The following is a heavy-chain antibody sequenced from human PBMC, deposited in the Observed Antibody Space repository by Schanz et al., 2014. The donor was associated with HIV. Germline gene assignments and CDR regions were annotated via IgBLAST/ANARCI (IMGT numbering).Heavy chain of an antibody. CDR3: ARDQASTGCFDY. CDR2: IYHSGST. J-gene: IGHJ4*02. Sequence: QVHLQESGPGLVKPSQTLSLTCSVSGYSISRGGYYWSWIRQHPGKGLEWIGYIYHSGSTNYNPSRKSRVTISVDTSKNQFSLKLSSVTAADTAVYYCARDQASTGCFDYWGQGTLVTVS. D-gene: IGHD6-25*01. V-gene: IGHV4-31*02. CDR1: GYSISRGGYY.